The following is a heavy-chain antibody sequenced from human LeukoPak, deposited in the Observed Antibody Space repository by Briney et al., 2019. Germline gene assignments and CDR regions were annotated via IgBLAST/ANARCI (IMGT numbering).Heavy chain of an antibody. CDR2: IYHSGST. V-gene: IGHV4-38-2*02. J-gene: IGHJ6*03. CDR1: DYSINSGYY. D-gene: IGHD6-19*01. Sequence: PSETLSLTCTVSDYSINSGYYWDWIRQPPGKGLEWIGSIYHSGSTYYNPSLKSRVTMSVDTSKNQFSLKLSSVTAADTAVYYCARVIGGIAVAGTYYYYYYMDVWGKGTTVTISS. CDR3: ARVIGGIAVAGTYYYYYYMDV.